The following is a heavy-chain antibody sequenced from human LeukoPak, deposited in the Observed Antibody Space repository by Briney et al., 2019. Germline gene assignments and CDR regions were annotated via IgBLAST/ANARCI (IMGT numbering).Heavy chain of an antibody. J-gene: IGHJ4*02. V-gene: IGHV4-34*01. CDR2: INHSGST. D-gene: IGHD3/OR15-3a*01. Sequence: MPSETLSLTCAVYGGSFSGYYWSWIRQPPGKGLEWIGEINHSGSTNYNPSLKSRVTISVDTSKNQFSLKLSSVTAADTAVYYCARARVRMVAGGLVYWGQGTLVTVSS. CDR1: GGSFSGYY. CDR3: ARARVRMVAGGLVY.